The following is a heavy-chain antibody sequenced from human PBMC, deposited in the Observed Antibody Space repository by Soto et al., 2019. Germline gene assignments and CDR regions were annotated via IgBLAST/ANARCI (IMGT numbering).Heavy chain of an antibody. D-gene: IGHD3-3*01. CDR1: GGSFSGYY. Sequence: PSETLSLTCAVYGGSFSGYYWSWIRQPPGKGLEWIGEINHSGSTNYNPSLKSRVTISVDTSKNQFSLKLSSVTAADTAVYYCARLPGTIFGVVRPFDYWGQGTLVTVS. CDR3: ARLPGTIFGVVRPFDY. V-gene: IGHV4-34*01. CDR2: INHSGST. J-gene: IGHJ4*02.